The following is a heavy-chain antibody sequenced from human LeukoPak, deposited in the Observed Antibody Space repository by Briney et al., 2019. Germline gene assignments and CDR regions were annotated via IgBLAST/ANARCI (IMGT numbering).Heavy chain of an antibody. D-gene: IGHD3-16*01. CDR1: GFTFSSYA. CDR2: ISGSGGST. J-gene: IGHJ4*02. CDR3: AKGYYDYVWGSYYFDY. V-gene: IGHV3-23*01. Sequence: GGXXRLSCAASGFTFSSYAMSWVRQAPGKGLEWVSAISGSGGSTYYADSVKGRFTISRDNSRDTLYLQMNSLRAEDTAVYYCAKGYYDYVWGSYYFDYWGQGTLVTVSS.